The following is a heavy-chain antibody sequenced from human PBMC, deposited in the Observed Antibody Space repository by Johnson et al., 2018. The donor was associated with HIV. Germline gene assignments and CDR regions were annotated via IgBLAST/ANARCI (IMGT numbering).Heavy chain of an antibody. Sequence: VQLVESGGGVVQPGRSLRLSCAASGFTFSSYAMHWVRQAPGKGLEWVAVISYDGSNKYYADSVKGRFTISRDNSKNTLYLQMNSLRAEDTAVYYCARTQVYSSSRDDAFDIWGQGAMVTVSS. V-gene: IGHV3-30-3*01. CDR1: GFTFSSYA. CDR3: ARTQVYSSSRDDAFDI. CDR2: ISYDGSNK. D-gene: IGHD6-13*01. J-gene: IGHJ3*02.